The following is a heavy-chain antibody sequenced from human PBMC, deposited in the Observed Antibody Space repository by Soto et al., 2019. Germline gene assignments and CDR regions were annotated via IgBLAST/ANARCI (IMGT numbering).Heavy chain of an antibody. V-gene: IGHV6-1*01. CDR3: ARDPQLYPYYDYIWGSYRYTDDAFDI. CDR2: TYYRSKWYN. Sequence: SQTLSLTCAISGDSVSSNSAAWNWIRQSPSRGLEWLGRTYYRSKWYNDYAVSVKSRITINPDTSKNQFSLQLNSVTPEDTAVYYCARDPQLYPYYDYIWGSYRYTDDAFDIWGQGTMVTVSS. D-gene: IGHD3-16*02. J-gene: IGHJ3*02. CDR1: GDSVSSNSAA.